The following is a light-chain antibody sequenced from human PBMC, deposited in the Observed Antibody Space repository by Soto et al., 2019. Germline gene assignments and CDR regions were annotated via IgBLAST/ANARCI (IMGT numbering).Light chain of an antibody. CDR3: QQYGSSPRT. V-gene: IGKV3-20*01. J-gene: IGKJ1*01. CDR2: GVS. Sequence: EIVLTQSPGALSLSPGERATLSCRASQSISSSYLAWYQRKPGQAPRLLIYGVSSRAAGIPDRFSGSGSGTDFTLTISRLEPEDFAVYYCQQYGSSPRTFGQGTKVEVK. CDR1: QSISSSY.